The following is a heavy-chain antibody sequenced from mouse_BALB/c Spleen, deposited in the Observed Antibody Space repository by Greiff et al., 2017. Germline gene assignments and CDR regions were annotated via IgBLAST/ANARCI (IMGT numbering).Heavy chain of an antibody. Sequence: EVHLVESGGGLVKPGGSLKLSCAASGFTFSSYAMSWVRQSPEKRLEWVAEISSGGSYTYYPDTVTGRFTISRDNAKNTLYLEMSSLRSEDTAMYYCAREGYYYGSSSYAMDYWGQGTSVTVSS. J-gene: IGHJ4*01. V-gene: IGHV5-9-4*01. CDR1: GFTFSSYA. CDR2: ISSGGSYT. D-gene: IGHD1-1*01. CDR3: AREGYYYGSSSYAMDY.